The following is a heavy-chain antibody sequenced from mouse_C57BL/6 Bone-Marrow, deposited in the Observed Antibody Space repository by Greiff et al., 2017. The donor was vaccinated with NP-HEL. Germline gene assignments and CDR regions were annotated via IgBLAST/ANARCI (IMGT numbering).Heavy chain of an antibody. CDR1: GFSFNTYA. CDR3: VRPTSYGNSFAY. J-gene: IGHJ3*01. CDR2: IRSKSNNYAT. D-gene: IGHD2-10*01. Sequence: EVQLVESGGGLVQPKGSLKLSCAASGFSFNTYAMNWVRQAPGKGLEWVARIRSKSNNYATYYADSVKDRFTISRDDSESMLYLQMNNLKTEDTAMYYCVRPTSYGNSFAYWGQGTLVTVSA. V-gene: IGHV10-1*01.